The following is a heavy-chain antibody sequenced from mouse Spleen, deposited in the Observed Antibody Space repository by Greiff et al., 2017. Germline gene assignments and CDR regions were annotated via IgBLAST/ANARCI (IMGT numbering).Heavy chain of an antibody. CDR3: AREATAYYFDY. D-gene: IGHD1-2*01. CDR1: GYSFTSYY. Sequence: VKLVESGPELVKPGASVKISCKASGYSFTSYYIHWVKQRPGQGLEWIGWIYPGSGNTKYNEKFKGKATLTADTSSSTAYMQLSSLTSEDSAVYYCAREATAYYFDYWGQGTTLTVSS. J-gene: IGHJ2*01. V-gene: IGHV1-66*01. CDR2: IYPGSGNT.